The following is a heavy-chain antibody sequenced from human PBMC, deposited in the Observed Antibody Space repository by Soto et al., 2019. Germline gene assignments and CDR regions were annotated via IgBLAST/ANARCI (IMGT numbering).Heavy chain of an antibody. Sequence: QITLKESGPTLVKPTQTLTLTCTFSGFSLSTSGVGVGWIRQPPGKALEWLALIYWDDDKRYSPSLKSRLTITKDTSKNQVVLTMTNMDPVDTATYYCAHSHRRVRGPTSPLDYWGQGTLVTVSS. CDR3: AHSHRRVRGPTSPLDY. V-gene: IGHV2-5*02. J-gene: IGHJ4*02. CDR2: IYWDDDK. D-gene: IGHD3-10*01. CDR1: GFSLSTSGVG.